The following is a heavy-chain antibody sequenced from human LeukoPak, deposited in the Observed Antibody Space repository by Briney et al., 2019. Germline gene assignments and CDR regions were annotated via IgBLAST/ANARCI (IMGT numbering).Heavy chain of an antibody. D-gene: IGHD3-10*01. J-gene: IGHJ4*02. CDR3: ARVLGGWFGESHEDY. Sequence: ASVKLSCKASDYTFTSYGISWVRQAPGQGLEWMGWISAYNGNTNYAQNVQGRVTMTTDTSTSTAYMELRSLRSDDTAVYYCARVLGGWFGESHEDYWGQGTLVTVSS. CDR1: DYTFTSYG. CDR2: ISAYNGNT. V-gene: IGHV1-18*04.